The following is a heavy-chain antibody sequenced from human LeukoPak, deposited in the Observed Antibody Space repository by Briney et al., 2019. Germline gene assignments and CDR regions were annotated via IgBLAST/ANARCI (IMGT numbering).Heavy chain of an antibody. Sequence: PGGSLRLSCAASGFTFSSYWMHWVRHAPGKGLVWVSRINSDGSSTIYADSVKGRFTISRDNAKNTLYLQMNSLRAEDTAVYYCARDWASGRSPFDYWGQGTLVTVSS. V-gene: IGHV3-74*01. J-gene: IGHJ4*02. CDR1: GFTFSSYW. CDR3: ARDWASGRSPFDY. D-gene: IGHD6-19*01. CDR2: INSDGSST.